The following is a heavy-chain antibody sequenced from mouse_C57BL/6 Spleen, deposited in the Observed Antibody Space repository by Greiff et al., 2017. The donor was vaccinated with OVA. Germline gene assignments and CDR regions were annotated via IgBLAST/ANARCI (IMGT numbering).Heavy chain of an antibody. Sequence: QVQLQQPGAELVKPGASVKLSCKASGYTFTSYWMHWVKQRPGQGLEWIGMIHPNSGSTNYNEKFKSKATLTVDKSSSTAYMQLSSLTSEDSAVYYCARWDYGEEAHDYWGQGTTRTVSS. CDR1: GYTFTSYW. V-gene: IGHV1-64*01. CDR2: IHPNSGST. J-gene: IGHJ2*01. D-gene: IGHD1-1*01. CDR3: ARWDYGEEAHDY.